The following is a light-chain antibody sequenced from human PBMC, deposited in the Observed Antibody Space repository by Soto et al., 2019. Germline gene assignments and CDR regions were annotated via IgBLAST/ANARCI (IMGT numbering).Light chain of an antibody. Sequence: QSALTQPASVSGSPGQSITISCTGTSSDVGGYNYVSWYQQHPGKAPKLMIYDVSNRPSGVSNRFSGSKSGNTASLTISGLRAEDEADYYCSSYTSSSIPYVFGTGTKVTVL. CDR1: SSDVGGYNY. V-gene: IGLV2-14*01. J-gene: IGLJ1*01. CDR3: SSYTSSSIPYV. CDR2: DVS.